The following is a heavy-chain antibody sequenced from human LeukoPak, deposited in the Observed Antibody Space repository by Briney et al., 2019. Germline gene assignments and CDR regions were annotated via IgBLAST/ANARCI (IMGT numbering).Heavy chain of an antibody. V-gene: IGHV1-18*01. CDR3: ARDRYCSGGSCWDY. J-gene: IGHJ4*02. CDR1: GYTFTSYG. D-gene: IGHD2-15*01. Sequence: ASVKVSCKASGYTFTSYGISWLRQAPGQGVEWMGWISAYNGNTNYAQKLQGRVTMTTDTSTSTAYMELRSLRSDDTAVYYCARDRYCSGGSCWDYWGQGTLVTVSS. CDR2: ISAYNGNT.